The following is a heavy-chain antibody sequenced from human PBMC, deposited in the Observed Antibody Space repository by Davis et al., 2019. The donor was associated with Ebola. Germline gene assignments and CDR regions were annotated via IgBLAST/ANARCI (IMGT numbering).Heavy chain of an antibody. D-gene: IGHD7-27*01. CDR2: IYYRGST. CDR3: ANGIWASGTSS. V-gene: IGHV4-59*01. CDR1: GGSLSNSY. J-gene: IGHJ5*02. Sequence: MPSETLSLTCSVSGGSLSNSYWSWIRQPPGKGLEWMGYIYYRGSTNYNPSLESRVSISLDTSKNQFSLELNSVTAADTAVYYCANGIWASGTSSWGQGTLVTVSS.